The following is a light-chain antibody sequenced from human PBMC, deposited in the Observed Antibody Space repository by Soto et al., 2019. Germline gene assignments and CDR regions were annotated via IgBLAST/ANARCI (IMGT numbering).Light chain of an antibody. Sequence: EIVMTQSPATLSVSPGERVTLSCRASQSVSRFLAWYQQRPGQAPRLLIYDTSTRATGVPARFSGSGSGTEFSLTISSLQSEDFAVYYCQQRSNWPLTFGGGTKVEIK. V-gene: IGKV3-15*01. CDR3: QQRSNWPLT. CDR1: QSVSRF. CDR2: DTS. J-gene: IGKJ4*01.